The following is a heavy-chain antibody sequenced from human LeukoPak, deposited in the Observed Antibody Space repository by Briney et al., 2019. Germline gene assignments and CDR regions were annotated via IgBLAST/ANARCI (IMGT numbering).Heavy chain of an antibody. CDR2: IYSGGST. CDR3: AGGYFDWLDY. D-gene: IGHD3-9*01. V-gene: IGHV3-53*01. J-gene: IGHJ4*02. CDR1: GGSISSGGYY. Sequence: PSETLSLTCTVSGGSISSGGYYWSWVRQAPGKGLEWVSVIYSGGSTYYADSVKGRFTISRDNSKNTLYLQMNSLRAEDTAVYYCAGGYFDWLDYWGLGTLVTVSS.